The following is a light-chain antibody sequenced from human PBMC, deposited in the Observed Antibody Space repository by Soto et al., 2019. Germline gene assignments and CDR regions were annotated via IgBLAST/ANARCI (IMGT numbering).Light chain of an antibody. J-gene: IGLJ2*01. V-gene: IGLV2-14*01. Sequence: QSALTQPASVSGSPGQSITISCTGTSGDVGGYNYVSWYQQSPGKVPKLIIYDVSNRPSGVSNRFSGSKSGNTASLTLSRLQAEDEADYYCSSYTTSGTRVFGGGTKLTVL. CDR1: SGDVGGYNY. CDR2: DVS. CDR3: SSYTTSGTRV.